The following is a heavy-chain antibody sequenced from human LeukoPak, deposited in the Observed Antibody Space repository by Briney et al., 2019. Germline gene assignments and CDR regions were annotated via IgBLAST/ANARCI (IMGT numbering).Heavy chain of an antibody. CDR1: GFTFTNYW. CDR2: IKQDGNEK. CDR3: AKDARYCSSSSCSRDPYYFDY. V-gene: IGHV3-7*01. Sequence: GGSLRLSCAASGFTFTNYWMSWVRQAPGTGLEGVANIKQDGNEKYYVDSVRGRFTITRDNAKNSLYLQMNSLRAEDTAVYYCAKDARYCSSSSCSRDPYYFDYWGQGTLVTVSS. D-gene: IGHD2-2*01. J-gene: IGHJ4*02.